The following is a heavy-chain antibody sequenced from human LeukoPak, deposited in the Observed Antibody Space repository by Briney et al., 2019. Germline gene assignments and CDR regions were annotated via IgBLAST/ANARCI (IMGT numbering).Heavy chain of an antibody. D-gene: IGHD3-10*01. CDR1: GFTFSSYG. CDR3: ASLVTTMVRGVIRDY. CDR2: ISYDGSNK. V-gene: IGHV3-30*03. J-gene: IGHJ4*02. Sequence: GGSLRLSCAASGFTFSSYGMHWVRQAPGKGLGWVAVISYDGSNKYYADSVKGRFTISRDNAKNSLYLQMNSLRAEDTAVYYCASLVTTMVRGVIRDYWGQGTLVTVSS.